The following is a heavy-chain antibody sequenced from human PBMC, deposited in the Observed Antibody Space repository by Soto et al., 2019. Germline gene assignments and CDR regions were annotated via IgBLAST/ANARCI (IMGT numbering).Heavy chain of an antibody. CDR2: ISYDGSNK. V-gene: IGHV3-30*18. D-gene: IGHD3-16*02. Sequence: QVQLVESGGGVVQPGRSLRLSCAASGFTFSSYGMHWVRQAPGKGLEWVAVISYDGSNKYYADSVKGRFTISRDNSKNTLYLRMNSLRAEDTAVYYCAKDRAVWGSYRYTSGLLYWGQGTLVTVSS. CDR1: GFTFSSYG. J-gene: IGHJ4*02. CDR3: AKDRAVWGSYRYTSGLLY.